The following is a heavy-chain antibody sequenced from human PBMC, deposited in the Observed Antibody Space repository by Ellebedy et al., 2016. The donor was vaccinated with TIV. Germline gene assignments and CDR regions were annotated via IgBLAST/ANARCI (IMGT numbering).Heavy chain of an antibody. D-gene: IGHD6-13*01. J-gene: IGHJ6*02. CDR2: ISDSGGTT. V-gene: IGHV3-23*01. CDR1: GFTFRNYA. CDR3: AKLIDSSTWYLYYGMDV. Sequence: GESLKISXAASGFTFRNYAMSWVRQTPGKGLQWVSAISDSGGTTDYTDSVKGRFTLSRDNSKNTLYLQMNSLRAEDTAVYYCAKLIDSSTWYLYYGMDVWGQGTTVTVSS.